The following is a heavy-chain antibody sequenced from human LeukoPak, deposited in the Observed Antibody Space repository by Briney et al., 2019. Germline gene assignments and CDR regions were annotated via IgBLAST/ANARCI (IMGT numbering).Heavy chain of an antibody. Sequence: GASVKVSCKASGYTFIDYYIHWVRQAPGQGLEWMGWINTNTGNPTYAQGFTGRFVFSLDTSVSTAYLQISSLKAEDTAVYYCARAQPLAARPVPADYWGQGTLVTVSS. CDR2: INTNTGNP. CDR1: GYTFIDYY. CDR3: ARAQPLAARPVPADY. D-gene: IGHD6-6*01. J-gene: IGHJ4*02. V-gene: IGHV7-4-1*02.